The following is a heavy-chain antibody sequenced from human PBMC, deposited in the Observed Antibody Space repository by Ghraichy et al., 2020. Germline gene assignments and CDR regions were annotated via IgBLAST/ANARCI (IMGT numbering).Heavy chain of an antibody. D-gene: IGHD2-2*01. CDR1: GGSISSYY. CDR2: IYYSGST. Sequence: SETLSLTCTVSGGSISSYYWSWIRQPPGKGLEWIGYIYYSGSTNYNPSLKSRVTISVDTSKNQFSLKLSSVTAADTAVYYCARAGCSSTSCYRGNWFDPWGQGTLVTVSS. CDR3: ARAGCSSTSCYRGNWFDP. V-gene: IGHV4-59*01. J-gene: IGHJ5*02.